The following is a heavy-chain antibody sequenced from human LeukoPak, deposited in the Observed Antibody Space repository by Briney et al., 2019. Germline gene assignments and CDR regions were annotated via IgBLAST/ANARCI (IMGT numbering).Heavy chain of an antibody. D-gene: IGHD5-18*01. CDR1: GGSFSGYY. CDR2: INHSGST. Sequence: SETLSLTCAVYGGSFSGYYWSWIRQPPGKGLEWIGEINHSGSTNYNPSLKSRVTISVDTSKDQFSLKLSSVTAADTAVYYCARKIRGYSYDYWGQGTLVTVSS. J-gene: IGHJ4*02. CDR3: ARKIRGYSYDY. V-gene: IGHV4-34*01.